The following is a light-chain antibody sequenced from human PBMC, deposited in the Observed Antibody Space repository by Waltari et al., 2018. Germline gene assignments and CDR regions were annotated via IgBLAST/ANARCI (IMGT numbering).Light chain of an antibody. J-gene: IGKJ1*01. CDR2: GAS. V-gene: IGKV3-20*01. Sequence: EIVLTQSPGTLSLSPGERATLSCKASQSVSRSLACYQQKPGQVPRLLIYGASSRATGVPDRFSGSGSGTDFSLTISRLEPEDFAVYYCQHFVRLPVSFGQGTKVEIK. CDR3: QHFVRLPVS. CDR1: QSVSRS.